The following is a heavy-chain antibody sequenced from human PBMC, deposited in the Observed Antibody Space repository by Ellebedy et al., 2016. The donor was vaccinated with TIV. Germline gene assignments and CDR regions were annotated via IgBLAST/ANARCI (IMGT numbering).Heavy chain of an antibody. V-gene: IGHV3-23*01. CDR3: AKGKGSSDAFDF. Sequence: GGSLRLXXAVSGFTFSGTVMNWVRQAPGKGLEWVSSISANGVNTYDADSVKGRFTISRDNSNNTLYLQMNSLRGEDTAMYYCAKGKGSSDAFDFWGQGTMVTVS. CDR1: GFTFSGTV. CDR2: ISANGVNT. J-gene: IGHJ3*01.